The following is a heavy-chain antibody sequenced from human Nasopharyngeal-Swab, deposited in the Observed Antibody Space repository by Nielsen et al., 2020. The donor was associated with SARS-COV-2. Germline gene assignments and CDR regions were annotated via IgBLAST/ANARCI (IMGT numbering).Heavy chain of an antibody. V-gene: IGHV4-31*03. Sequence: LRLSCTVSGGSISSGGYYWSWIRQHPGKGLEWIGYIYYSGSTYYNPSLKSRVTISVDTSKNQFSLKLSSVTAADTAVYYCARALRATIFGVVSSFDYWGQGTLVTVSS. CDR3: ARALRATIFGVVSSFDY. D-gene: IGHD3-3*01. CDR2: IYYSGST. CDR1: GGSISSGGYY. J-gene: IGHJ4*02.